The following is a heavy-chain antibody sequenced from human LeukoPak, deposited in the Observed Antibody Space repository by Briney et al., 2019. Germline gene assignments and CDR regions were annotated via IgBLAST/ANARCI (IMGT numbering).Heavy chain of an antibody. CDR3: ARDLKLVVGGFDY. CDR2: IYYSGST. D-gene: IGHD1-26*01. CDR1: GGSISTYY. V-gene: IGHV4-59*12. Sequence: PSETLSLTCTVSGGSISTYYWSWIRQPPGKGLEWVGYIYYSGSTNYNPSLKSRVTISVDTSKNQFSLKLSSVTAADTAVYYCARDLKLVVGGFDYWGQGTLVTVSS. J-gene: IGHJ4*02.